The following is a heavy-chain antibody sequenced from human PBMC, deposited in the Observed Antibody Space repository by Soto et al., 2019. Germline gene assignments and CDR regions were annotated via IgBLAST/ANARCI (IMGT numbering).Heavy chain of an antibody. Sequence: QVQLVQSGAEVKKPGSSVKVSCKASGGTFSSYTISWVRQAPGRGLEWMGRIIPFLGVARYAEKFQGRLTIAAATSTITAYMELSSLTSEDTAVYFCARDKGDAASDGTGFDPWGQGTLVTVSS. CDR2: IIPFLGVA. J-gene: IGHJ5*02. D-gene: IGHD6-13*01. CDR3: ARDKGDAASDGTGFDP. V-gene: IGHV1-69*02. CDR1: GGTFSSYT.